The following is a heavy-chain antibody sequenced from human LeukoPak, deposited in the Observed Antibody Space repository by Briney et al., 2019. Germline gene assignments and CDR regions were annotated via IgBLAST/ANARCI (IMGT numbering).Heavy chain of an antibody. J-gene: IGHJ5*02. V-gene: IGHV3-21*01. CDR2: ISSSSSYI. CDR3: ARSGSSSWYGNWFDP. CDR1: GFTFSSYS. D-gene: IGHD6-13*01. Sequence: TGGSLRLSCAASGFTFSSYSMNWVRQAPGKGLEWVSSISSSSSYIYYADSVKGRFTISRDNAKNSLYLQMNSLRAEDTAVYYCARSGSSSWYGNWFDPWGQGTPVTVSS.